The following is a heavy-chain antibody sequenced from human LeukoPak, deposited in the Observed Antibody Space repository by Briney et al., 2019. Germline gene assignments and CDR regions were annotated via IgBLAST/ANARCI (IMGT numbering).Heavy chain of an antibody. J-gene: IGHJ4*02. Sequence: GGSLRLSCAASGFTFSGYWMSWVRQAPGKGLEWVANIKQDGSEKYYVDSVKGRFTISRDNAKDSLVLQMNSLRAEDTAMYYCARARGYFDYWGQGTLVTVSS. CDR1: GFTFSGYW. V-gene: IGHV3-7*01. D-gene: IGHD3-10*01. CDR2: IKQDGSEK. CDR3: ARARGYFDY.